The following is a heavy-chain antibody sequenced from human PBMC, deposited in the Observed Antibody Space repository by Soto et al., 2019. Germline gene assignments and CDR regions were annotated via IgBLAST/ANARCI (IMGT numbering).Heavy chain of an antibody. J-gene: IGHJ4*02. Sequence: LSLSCAASGFTFSSYAMSWVRQAPGKGLEWVSAISGSGGSTYYADSVKGRFTISRDNSKNTLYLQMNSLRAEDTAVYYCAKVKGRYCSSTSCYPLDYWGQGTLVTVSS. D-gene: IGHD2-2*01. CDR3: AKVKGRYCSSTSCYPLDY. CDR2: ISGSGGST. CDR1: GFTFSSYA. V-gene: IGHV3-23*01.